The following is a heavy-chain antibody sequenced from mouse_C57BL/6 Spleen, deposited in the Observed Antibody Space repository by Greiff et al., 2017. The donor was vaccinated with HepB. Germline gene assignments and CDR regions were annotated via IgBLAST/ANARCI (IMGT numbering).Heavy chain of an antibody. CDR2: IYPGGGYT. CDR1: GYTFTNYW. J-gene: IGHJ2*01. CDR3: ARSGSSSYYFDY. V-gene: IGHV1-63*01. Sequence: VKLQESGAELVRPGTSVKMSCKASGYTFTNYWIGWAKQRPGHGLEWIGDIYPGGGYTNYNEKFKGKATLTADKSSSTAYMQFSSLTSEDSAIYYCARSGSSSYYFDYWGQGTTLTVSS. D-gene: IGHD1-1*01.